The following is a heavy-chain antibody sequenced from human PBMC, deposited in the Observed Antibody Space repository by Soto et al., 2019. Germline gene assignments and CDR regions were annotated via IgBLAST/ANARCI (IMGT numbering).Heavy chain of an antibody. J-gene: IGHJ4*02. V-gene: IGHV3-23*01. D-gene: IGHD3-10*01. CDR1: GFTFNNYA. CDR2: ISGGGDTT. CDR3: AKGRGGSGSLTPRVDF. Sequence: EVQLLDSGGGLVQPGGSLRLSYAASGFTFNNYAMTWVRQAPGKGLEWVSAISGGGDTTSYADSVKGRFTVSRDGSKNTLDLQMSSLRAEDTALYYCAKGRGGSGSLTPRVDFWGQGTLVTVSS.